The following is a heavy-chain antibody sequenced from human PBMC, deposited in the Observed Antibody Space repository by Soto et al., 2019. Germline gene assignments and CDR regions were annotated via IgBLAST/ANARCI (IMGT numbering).Heavy chain of an antibody. J-gene: IGHJ4*02. Sequence: PSETLSLTCAVYGESFSGYYWRWIRQPPGKGLEWIGEINHSGSTNYNPSLKSRVTISVDTSKNQFSLKLSSVTAADTAVYYCARVGRRFAVAGHFDYWGQGTLVTVSS. CDR2: INHSGST. V-gene: IGHV4-34*01. D-gene: IGHD6-19*01. CDR3: ARVGRRFAVAGHFDY. CDR1: GESFSGYY.